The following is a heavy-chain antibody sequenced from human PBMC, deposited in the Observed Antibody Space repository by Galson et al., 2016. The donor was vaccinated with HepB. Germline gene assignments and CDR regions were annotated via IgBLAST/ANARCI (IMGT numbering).Heavy chain of an antibody. J-gene: IGHJ4*02. V-gene: IGHV1-69*02. CDR3: ARQSSGSLPLDY. CDR1: GGTFSSYS. D-gene: IGHD1-26*01. CDR2: IIPSLGLT. Sequence: SVKVSCKASGGTFSSYSISWVRQAPGQGLEWMGRIIPSLGLTNYAQNFQGRVTITADYMELSSLRSEETALYYCARQSSGSLPLDYWGQGTLVTVSS.